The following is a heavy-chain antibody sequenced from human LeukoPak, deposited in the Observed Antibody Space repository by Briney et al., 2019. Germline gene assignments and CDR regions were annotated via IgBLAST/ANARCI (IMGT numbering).Heavy chain of an antibody. CDR3: VKERVVVAATHFDY. J-gene: IGHJ4*02. CDR1: GFTFSSYA. Sequence: PGGSLRLSCAASGFTFSSYAMSWVRQPPGKGLEWVSAVSGSGDATYYADSVKGRFTISRDNSKNTLYLQMSSLRAEDTAVYYCVKERVVVAATHFDYWGQGTLVTVSS. D-gene: IGHD2-15*01. V-gene: IGHV3-23*01. CDR2: VSGSGDAT.